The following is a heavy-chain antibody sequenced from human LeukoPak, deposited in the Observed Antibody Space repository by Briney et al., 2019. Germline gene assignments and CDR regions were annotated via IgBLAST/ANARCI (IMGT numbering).Heavy chain of an antibody. J-gene: IGHJ6*03. D-gene: IGHD2-2*01. Sequence: GGSLRLSCAASGFTSSSYGMHWVRQAPGKGLEWVAFIRYDGSNKYYADSVKGRFTISRDNSKNTLYLQMNSLRAEDTAVYYCACSSTRTYYYYMDVWGKGTTVTISS. CDR3: ACSSTRTYYYYMDV. V-gene: IGHV3-30*02. CDR1: GFTSSSYG. CDR2: IRYDGSNK.